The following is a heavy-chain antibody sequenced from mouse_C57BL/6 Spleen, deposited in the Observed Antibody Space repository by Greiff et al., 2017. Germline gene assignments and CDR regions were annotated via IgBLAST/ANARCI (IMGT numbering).Heavy chain of an antibody. V-gene: IGHV1-85*01. CDR2: IFPRDGST. CDR1: GYTFTSYD. J-gene: IGHJ2*01. D-gene: IGHD1-1*01. Sequence: VQLQQSGPELVKPGASVKFSCKASGYTFTSYDINWVKQRPGQGLEWIGWIFPRDGSTKYNEKFKGKATLTADTSSSTAYMELHSLTSEDSAVYFGARSPLAKSGRLDYWGQGTTLTVSS. CDR3: ARSPLAKSGRLDY.